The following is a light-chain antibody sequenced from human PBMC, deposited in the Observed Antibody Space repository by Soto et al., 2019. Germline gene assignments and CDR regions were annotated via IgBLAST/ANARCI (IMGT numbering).Light chain of an antibody. J-gene: IGKJ2*01. Sequence: DIQMTQSPSSLSASVGDRVTITCRASQGISSWLAWYQQKPEKAPKSLIYASSSLQSGVPSRFSGSGFGTQFTLIISSLQPEDFATYYCQQHHTYPYTFGQGTKLEI. CDR1: QGISSW. CDR3: QQHHTYPYT. CDR2: ASS. V-gene: IGKV1D-16*01.